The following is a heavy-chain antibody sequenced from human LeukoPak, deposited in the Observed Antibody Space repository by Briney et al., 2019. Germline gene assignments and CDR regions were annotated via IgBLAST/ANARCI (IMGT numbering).Heavy chain of an antibody. CDR2: INSDGSST. Sequence: PGGSLRLSCAASGFTFSSYWMHWVRQAPGKGLVWVSRINSDGSSTSYADSVKGRFTISRDNAKNSLYLQMNSLRAEDTAVYYCARDNIVVVPAAMPEHYYYGMDVWGQGTTVTVSS. CDR3: ARDNIVVVPAAMPEHYYYGMDV. D-gene: IGHD2-2*01. V-gene: IGHV3-74*01. CDR1: GFTFSSYW. J-gene: IGHJ6*02.